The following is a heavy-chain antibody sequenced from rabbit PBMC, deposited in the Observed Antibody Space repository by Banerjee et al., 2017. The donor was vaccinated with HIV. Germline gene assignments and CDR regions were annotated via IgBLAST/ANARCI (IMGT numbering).Heavy chain of an antibody. CDR3: ARDRGITGYAYATYYFNL. D-gene: IGHD6-1*01. CDR2: IDAGSSGST. V-gene: IGHV1S40*01. J-gene: IGHJ4*01. Sequence: QSLEESGGDLVKPGASLTLTCTASGFSFSGGYYMCWVRQAPGKGLEWIACIDAGSSGSTYYANWAKGRFTISKTSSTTVTLQMTSLTAADTATYFCARDRGITGYAYATYYFNLWGPGTLVTVS. CDR1: GFSFSGGYY.